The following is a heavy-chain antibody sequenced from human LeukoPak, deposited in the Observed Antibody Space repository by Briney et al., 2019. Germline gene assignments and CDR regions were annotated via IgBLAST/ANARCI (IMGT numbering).Heavy chain of an antibody. Sequence: GGSLRLSCAASGFTFDDYAMHWVRQAPGKGLEWVSVISWDSGSITYADSVKGRFTISRDNAKNSLYLQMNSLRAEDTALYYCAKAHNSGYYYAFDYWGQGTLVTVSS. D-gene: IGHD3-22*01. CDR1: GFTFDDYA. J-gene: IGHJ4*02. CDR2: ISWDSGSI. CDR3: AKAHNSGYYYAFDY. V-gene: IGHV3-9*01.